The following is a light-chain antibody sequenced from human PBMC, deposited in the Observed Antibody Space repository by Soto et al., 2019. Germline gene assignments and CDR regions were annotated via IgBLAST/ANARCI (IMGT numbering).Light chain of an antibody. Sequence: EIVLTQSPGTLSLSPGERATLSCRASQSVSSSYLAWYQQKPGQAPRLLIYGASSRATGIADRFSGSGSGTVFTLTISRLEPVDFAVYYCQQYGSSPLFTFGPGTKVDIK. V-gene: IGKV3-20*01. J-gene: IGKJ3*01. CDR3: QQYGSSPLFT. CDR2: GAS. CDR1: QSVSSSY.